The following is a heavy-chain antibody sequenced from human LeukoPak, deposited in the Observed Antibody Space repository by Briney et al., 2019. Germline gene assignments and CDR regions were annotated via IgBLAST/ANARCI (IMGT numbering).Heavy chain of an antibody. CDR1: GFTFSSYE. CDR2: ISSNI. J-gene: IGHJ5*02. D-gene: IGHD2-15*01. CDR3: AGQSRLGYCSGGSCYSQPFDP. V-gene: IGHV3-48*03. Sequence: GGSLRLSCAVSGFTFSSYEMNWVRQAPGKGLEWVSYISSNIYYADSVKGRFTISRDNAKNSLYLQMNSLRAEDTAVYYCAGQSRLGYCSGGSCYSQPFDPWGQGTLVTVSS.